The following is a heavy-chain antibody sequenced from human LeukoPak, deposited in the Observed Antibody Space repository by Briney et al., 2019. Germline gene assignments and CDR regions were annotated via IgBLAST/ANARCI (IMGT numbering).Heavy chain of an antibody. CDR1: GDTLTEIP. CDR2: LHPEDREV. V-gene: IGHV1-24*01. Sequence: GASVKVSCTVSGDTLTEIPIHWVRQTPGKGLEWMGGLHPEDREVIYAQKFQGRVTMTEDSSTDTAYMDLRSLRSEDTAVYYCATAEQLVWGQGTLVTVSS. J-gene: IGHJ4*02. CDR3: ATAEQLV. D-gene: IGHD6-6*01.